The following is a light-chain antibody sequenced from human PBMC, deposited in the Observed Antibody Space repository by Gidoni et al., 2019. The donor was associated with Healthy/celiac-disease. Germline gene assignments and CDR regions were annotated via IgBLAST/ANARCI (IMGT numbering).Light chain of an antibody. CDR1: QSISSY. Sequence: DIQMTQSPSSLSASVGDRVTIICRASQSISSYLNWYQQKPGKAPKLLIYAASSLQSGVPSRFSGSGSGTDFTLTISSLQPEDFATYYCQQSYSTPFTFXPXTKVDIK. J-gene: IGKJ3*01. CDR2: AAS. CDR3: QQSYSTPFT. V-gene: IGKV1-39*01.